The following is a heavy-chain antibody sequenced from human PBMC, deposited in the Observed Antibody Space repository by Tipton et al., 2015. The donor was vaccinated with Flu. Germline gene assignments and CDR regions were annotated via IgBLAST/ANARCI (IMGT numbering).Heavy chain of an antibody. D-gene: IGHD3-10*01. V-gene: IGHV5-51*01. CDR1: GYSFTSYW. Sequence: VQLVQSGAEVKKPGESLKISCKGSGYSFTSYWIGWVRQMPGKGLEWMGIIYPGDSDTRYSPSFEGQVTISADRASSTAYLQWSSLKASATAIYSCARHLGGGLRATGPRGTWFDPWGQGTLVPVSS. J-gene: IGHJ5*02. CDR2: IYPGDSDT. CDR3: ARHLGGGLRATGPRGTWFDP.